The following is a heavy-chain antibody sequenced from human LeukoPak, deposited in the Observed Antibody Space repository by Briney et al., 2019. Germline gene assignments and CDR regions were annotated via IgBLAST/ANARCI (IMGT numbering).Heavy chain of an antibody. J-gene: IGHJ1*01. Sequence: SETLSLTCTVAGGSISSYYWSWIRQPAGKGLEWIGRIYTSGSTNYNPSLKSRVTMSVDTSKNQFSLKLSSVTAADTAVYYCAGNYYDSSGYEYFQHWRQGTLVTVSS. CDR1: GGSISSYY. D-gene: IGHD3-22*01. CDR2: IYTSGST. V-gene: IGHV4-4*07. CDR3: AGNYYDSSGYEYFQH.